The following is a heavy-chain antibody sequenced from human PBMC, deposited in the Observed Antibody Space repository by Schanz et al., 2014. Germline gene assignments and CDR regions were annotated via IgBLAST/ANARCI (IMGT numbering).Heavy chain of an antibody. D-gene: IGHD2-21*01. CDR2: LSANGDST. CDR3: ARKSLVSAHYDS. V-gene: IGHV3-64*01. CDR1: GFTLSNYA. Sequence: EVQLVESGGGLVQPGGSLRLSCAAPGFTLSNYAMHWVRQTPDKGLEWVSGLSANGDSTFYSSSVKGRFTISRDISKNTLYLQMGSLRAEDVAVYYCARKSLVSAHYDSWGQGTLVNVSP. J-gene: IGHJ4*02.